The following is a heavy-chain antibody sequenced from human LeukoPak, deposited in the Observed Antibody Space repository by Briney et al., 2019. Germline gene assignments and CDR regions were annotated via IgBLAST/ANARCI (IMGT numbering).Heavy chain of an antibody. CDR2: ISGRGGST. J-gene: IGHJ4*02. CDR3: AKDGYSSGWYLSSMFDY. V-gene: IGHV3-23*01. D-gene: IGHD6-19*01. CDR1: GFTFSSYA. Sequence: GGSLRLSCAASGFTFSSYAMSWVRQAPGKGLEWVSAISGRGGSTYYADSVKGRFTISRDNSKNTLYLQMNSLRAEDTAVYYCAKDGYSSGWYLSSMFDYWGQGTLVTVSS.